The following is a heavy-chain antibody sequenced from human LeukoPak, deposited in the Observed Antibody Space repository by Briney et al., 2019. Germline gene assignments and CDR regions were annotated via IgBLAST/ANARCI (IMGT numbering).Heavy chain of an antibody. CDR1: GGSIRSHY. Sequence: SETLSLTCTVSGGSIRSHYWSWIRQPAGKGLEWIGRIYNSGSTDYNPSLKSRVTMSADPSKNQFSLKLSSVTAADTAVYYCARAIRAYWYFDLWGRGTLVTVSS. CDR3: ARAIRAYWYFDL. D-gene: IGHD2-2*02. CDR2: IYNSGST. J-gene: IGHJ2*01. V-gene: IGHV4-4*07.